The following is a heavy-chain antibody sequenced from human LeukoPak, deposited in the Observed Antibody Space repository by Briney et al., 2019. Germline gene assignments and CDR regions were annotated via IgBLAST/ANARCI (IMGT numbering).Heavy chain of an antibody. D-gene: IGHD3-16*01. V-gene: IGHV1-46*01. CDR1: GYTFTRYY. CDR3: ACGAGGFDY. Sequence: ASVKVSCKASGYTFTRYYMHWVRQAPGRGLEWMGIINPSGGGTRYGQKFQGRVTMTRDTSMSTVYMELTSLRSEDTAVYYCACGAGGFDYWGQGTLVTVSS. J-gene: IGHJ4*02. CDR2: INPSGGGT.